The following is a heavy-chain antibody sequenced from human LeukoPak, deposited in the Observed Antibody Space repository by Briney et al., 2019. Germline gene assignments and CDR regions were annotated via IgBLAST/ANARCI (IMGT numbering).Heavy chain of an antibody. D-gene: IGHD3-22*01. CDR1: GVSFSGYY. CDR3: ARGPYYYDSSGTPGGY. V-gene: IGHV4-34*01. Sequence: SETLSLTCAVYGVSFSGYYWSWIRQPPGKGLEWIGVINHSGSTNYNPSLKSRVTISVDTSKNQFSLKLSSVTAADTAVYYCARGPYYYDSSGTPGGYWGQGTLVTVSS. J-gene: IGHJ4*02. CDR2: INHSGST.